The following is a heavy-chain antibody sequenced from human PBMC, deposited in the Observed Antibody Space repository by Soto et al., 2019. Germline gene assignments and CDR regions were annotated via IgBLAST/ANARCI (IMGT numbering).Heavy chain of an antibody. CDR3: VRDSVTTSDSYYGMDV. CDR1: GGSISSSSYY. J-gene: IGHJ6*02. V-gene: IGHV4-39*07. CDR2: IYYSGST. Sequence: SETLSLTCTVSGGSISSSSYYWGWIRQPPGKGLEWIGSIYYSGSTYYNPSLKSRVTISVDTSKNQFSLKLTSVTAADTAMYYCVRDSVTTSDSYYGMDVWGQGTTVTVSS. D-gene: IGHD4-17*01.